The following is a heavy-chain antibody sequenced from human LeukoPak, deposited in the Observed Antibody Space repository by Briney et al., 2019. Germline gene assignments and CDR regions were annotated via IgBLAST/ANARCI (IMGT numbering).Heavy chain of an antibody. Sequence: GGSLRLSCAASGFTFSSHAMSRVRQAPGRGLEWVSAISGGRPSTYYADSVKGRFTISRDNSKNTLYLQMNSLRAEDTAVYYCASPARDYYYYYMDVWGKGTTVTVSS. CDR1: GFTFSSHA. D-gene: IGHD2-2*01. J-gene: IGHJ6*03. V-gene: IGHV3-23*01. CDR3: ASPARDYYYYYMDV. CDR2: ISGGRPST.